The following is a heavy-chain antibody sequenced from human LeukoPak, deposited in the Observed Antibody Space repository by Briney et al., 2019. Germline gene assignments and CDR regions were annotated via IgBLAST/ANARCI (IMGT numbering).Heavy chain of an antibody. Sequence: GGSLRLSCAAPGFTFSDYYMSWIRQAPGKGLEWVSYISSSSSHTNYADSVKGRVTISRDNAKNSLYLQMNSLRAEDTAVYYCARDSSLGYCSSTSRYVDYWGQGTLVTVAS. D-gene: IGHD2-2*01. CDR1: GFTFSDYY. J-gene: IGHJ4*01. CDR2: ISSSSSHT. V-gene: IGHV3-11*06. CDR3: ARDSSLGYCSSTSRYVDY.